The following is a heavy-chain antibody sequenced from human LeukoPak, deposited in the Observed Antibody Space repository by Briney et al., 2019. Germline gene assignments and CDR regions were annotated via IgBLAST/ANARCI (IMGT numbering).Heavy chain of an antibody. CDR2: NSASGETT. Sequence: SGGSLRLSCAASGFTFSSYAMSWDRQAPGKGLEWVSGNSASGETTYYADSVKGRFTISRDNSKNTLHLQMNSLRAEDTAVYYCAKAPVGWLRPLDYWGQGTLVTVSS. V-gene: IGHV3-23*01. J-gene: IGHJ4*02. CDR3: AKAPVGWLRPLDY. CDR1: GFTFSSYA. D-gene: IGHD5-12*01.